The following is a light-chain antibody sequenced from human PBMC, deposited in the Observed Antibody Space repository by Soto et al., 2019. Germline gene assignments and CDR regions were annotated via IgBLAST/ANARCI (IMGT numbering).Light chain of an antibody. Sequence: DIQMTQSPSSLSSSVGDRVTITCRASQSISSYLNWYQQKPGKAPKLLIYAASSSESGVPSRFSGSGSGTDFTLTISRLEPEEFSTYYCQKSYSTPTTFGLGTKVEIK. CDR3: QKSYSTPTT. CDR1: QSISSY. V-gene: IGKV1-39*01. CDR2: AAS. J-gene: IGKJ1*01.